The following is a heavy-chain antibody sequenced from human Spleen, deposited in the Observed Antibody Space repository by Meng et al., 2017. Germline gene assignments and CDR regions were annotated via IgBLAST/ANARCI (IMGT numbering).Heavy chain of an antibody. D-gene: IGHD6-13*01. CDR2: ISWDGGST. CDR3: AKSRDSSSWDYFDY. CDR1: GFTFDDYA. V-gene: IGHV3-43D*03. Sequence: GGSLRLSCAASGFTFDDYAMHWVRQAPGKSLEWVSLISWDGGSTYYADSVKGRFTISRDNAKNSLYLQMNSLRAEDMALYYCAKSRDSSSWDYFDYWGQGTLVTVSS. J-gene: IGHJ4*02.